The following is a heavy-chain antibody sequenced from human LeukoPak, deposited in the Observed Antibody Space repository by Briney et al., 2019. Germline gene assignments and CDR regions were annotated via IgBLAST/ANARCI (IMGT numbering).Heavy chain of an antibody. Sequence: ASVKVSCKASGGTFSSYAISWVRQAPGQGLEWMGRIIPILGIANYAQKFQGRVTITADKSTSTAYMELSSLRSEDTAVYYWARGDGYKPNYYSSGMDVWDQGTTVTVSS. CDR1: GGTFSSYA. V-gene: IGHV1-69*04. CDR3: ARGDGYKPNYYSSGMDV. J-gene: IGHJ6*02. D-gene: IGHD5-24*01. CDR2: IIPILGIA.